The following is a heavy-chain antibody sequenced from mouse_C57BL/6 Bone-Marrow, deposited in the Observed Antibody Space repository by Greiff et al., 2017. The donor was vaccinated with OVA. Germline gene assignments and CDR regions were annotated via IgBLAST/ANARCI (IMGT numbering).Heavy chain of an antibody. CDR3: ARRGPYSNYVWYFDV. D-gene: IGHD2-5*01. V-gene: IGHV1-42*01. CDR1: GYSFTGYY. Sequence: EVQLQQSGPELVKPGASVKISCKASGYSFTGYYMNWVKQSPEKSLEWIGEINPSTGGTTYNQKFKAKATLTVDKSSSTAYMQLKSLTSEDSAVYYCARRGPYSNYVWYFDVWGTGTTVTVSS. CDR2: INPSTGGT. J-gene: IGHJ1*03.